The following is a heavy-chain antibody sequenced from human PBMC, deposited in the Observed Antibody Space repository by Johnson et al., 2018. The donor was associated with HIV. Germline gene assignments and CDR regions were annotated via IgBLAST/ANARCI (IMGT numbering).Heavy chain of an antibody. V-gene: IGHV3-66*01. Sequence: VQLVESGGGLVKPGGSLRLSCAASGFTVSSNYMSWVRQAPGKGLEWVSVIYDGGTTYYADSVKGRFTISRDNSKNTLYLQMNSLRAEDTAVYYCARVHSGGAFDIWGQGTMVTVSS. J-gene: IGHJ3*02. CDR3: ARVHSGGAFDI. CDR1: GFTVSSNY. CDR2: IYDGGTT.